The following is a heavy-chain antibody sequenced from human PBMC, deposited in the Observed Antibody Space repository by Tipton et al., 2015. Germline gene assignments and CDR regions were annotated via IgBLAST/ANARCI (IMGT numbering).Heavy chain of an antibody. D-gene: IGHD5-24*01. CDR1: GGSISSYY. V-gene: IGHV4-4*07. J-gene: IGHJ4*02. CDR2: IYTSGST. Sequence: TLSLTCTVSGGSISSYYWSWIRQPAGKGLEWIGRIYTSGSTNYNPSLKSRVTMSVDTSKNQFSLTLSSVTAADTAVYYCARDGYNSNYFDYWGQGTLVTVSS. CDR3: ARDGYNSNYFDY.